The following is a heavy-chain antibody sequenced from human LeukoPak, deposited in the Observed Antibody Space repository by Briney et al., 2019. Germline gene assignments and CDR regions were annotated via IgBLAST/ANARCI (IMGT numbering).Heavy chain of an antibody. CDR3: ARASITSTYYHYYMDV. D-gene: IGHD3-10*01. Sequence: GGSLRLSCAASGFTFSSYAMHWVRQAPGKGLEWVAVISYDGSNKYYADSVKGRFTISRDNSKNTVYLQMNSLRTEDTAVYYCARASITSTYYHYYMDVWGKGTTVTVSS. J-gene: IGHJ6*03. CDR2: ISYDGSNK. V-gene: IGHV3-30*04. CDR1: GFTFSSYA.